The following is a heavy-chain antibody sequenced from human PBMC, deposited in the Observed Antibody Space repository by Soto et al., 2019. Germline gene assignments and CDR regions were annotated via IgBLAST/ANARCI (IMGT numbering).Heavy chain of an antibody. CDR1: GYTFKSYA. D-gene: IGHD3-10*01. V-gene: IGHV1-3*01. CDR3: TRSVVVRRLFTFDY. J-gene: IGHJ4*02. Sequence: QVQLVQSGAEVKKPGASVKVSCRASGYTFKSYAMHWVRQAPGQRLEWMGWINAGNGNTKYSQKFQGRVTITRATSASTAYLETSSLRTEDTAVYYCTRSVVVRRLFTFDYWGQGTLVTVS. CDR2: INAGNGNT.